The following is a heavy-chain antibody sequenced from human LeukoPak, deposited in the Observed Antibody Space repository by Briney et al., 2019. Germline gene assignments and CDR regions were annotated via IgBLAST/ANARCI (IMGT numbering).Heavy chain of an antibody. D-gene: IGHD2-21*02. CDR3: AVRVTQGSWSAFDI. Sequence: PGGSLRLSCAASGFTLSSNFVAWVRQAPGKGREWVSVIHTGGSTYYINSVKGRFTISRDDPKNTFYLHMNSLRAEDTALYYCAVRVTQGSWSAFDIWGQGTLVTVSS. CDR1: GFTLSSNF. V-gene: IGHV3-66*01. J-gene: IGHJ3*02. CDR2: IHTGGST.